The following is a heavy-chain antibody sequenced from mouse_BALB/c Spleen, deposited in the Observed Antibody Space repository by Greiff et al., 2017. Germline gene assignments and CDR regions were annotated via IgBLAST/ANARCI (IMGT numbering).Heavy chain of an antibody. J-gene: IGHJ1*01. Sequence: VQLQQSGAELVRSGASVKLSCTASGFNITDYYMHWVKQRPEQGLEWIGWIDPENGDTEYAPKFQGKATMTADTSSNTAYLQLSSLTSEDTAVYYCNAAYGDNGYFDVWGAGTTVTVSA. CDR2: IDPENGDT. CDR3: NAAYGDNGYFDV. D-gene: IGHD2-13*01. V-gene: IGHV14-4*02. CDR1: GFNITDYY.